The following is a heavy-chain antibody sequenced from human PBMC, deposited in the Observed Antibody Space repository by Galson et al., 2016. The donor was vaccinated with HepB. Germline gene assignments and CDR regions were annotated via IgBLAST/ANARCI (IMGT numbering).Heavy chain of an antibody. Sequence: SVKVSCKGIGNVFIKHSLHWVRQAPGQGLEWMGLIKPSDGTTTYAQKFQGRLSMTSDTSTTSFHLELSGLRSEDTAVYYCARLHETFYSDSSGYYFGYYFDNWGQGTLVTVSP. V-gene: IGHV1-46*01. CDR2: IKPSDGTT. CDR3: ARLHETFYSDSSGYYFGYYFDN. D-gene: IGHD3-22*01. CDR1: GNVFIKHS. J-gene: IGHJ4*02.